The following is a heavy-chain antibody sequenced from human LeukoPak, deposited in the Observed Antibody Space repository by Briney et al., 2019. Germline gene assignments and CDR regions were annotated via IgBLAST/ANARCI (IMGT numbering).Heavy chain of an antibody. CDR1: GGSISSYY. V-gene: IGHV4-4*07. CDR2: IYTSGST. D-gene: IGHD2-15*01. CDR3: ARDMTGYCSGGSCYYNWFDP. Sequence: SETLSLTCTVSGGSISSYYWSWIRQPAGKGLEWIGRIYTSGSTNYNPSLKSRVTMSVDASKNQFSLKLSSVTAADTAVYYCARDMTGYCSGGSCYYNWFDPWGQGTLVTVSS. J-gene: IGHJ5*02.